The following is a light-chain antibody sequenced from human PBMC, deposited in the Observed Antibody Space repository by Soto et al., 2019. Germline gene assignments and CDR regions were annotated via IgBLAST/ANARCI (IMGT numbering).Light chain of an antibody. Sequence: EIVLTQSPGTLSLSPGERATLSCRASQRVSSSYLAWYQQKPGQAPGLLIYGASSRATGFPDRFSGSGSGTYFTLTSSRLEPEDFAVYYCQHYGSSPPYTFGQGTKLEIK. CDR2: GAS. CDR1: QRVSSSY. V-gene: IGKV3-20*01. CDR3: QHYGSSPPYT. J-gene: IGKJ2*01.